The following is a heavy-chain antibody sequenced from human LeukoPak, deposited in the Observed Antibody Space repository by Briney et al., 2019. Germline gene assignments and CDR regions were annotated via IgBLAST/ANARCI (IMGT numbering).Heavy chain of an antibody. D-gene: IGHD3-22*01. CDR3: ARAPHHYYDSSGYYPGWFDP. V-gene: IGHV4-34*01. CDR2: INHSGST. Sequence: SETLSLTCAVYGGSVSGYYWSWIRQPPGKGLEWIGEINHSGSTNYNPSLKSRVTISVDTSKNQFSLKLSSVTAEDTAVYYCARAPHHYYDSSGYYPGWFDPWGQGTLVTVSS. CDR1: GGSVSGYY. J-gene: IGHJ5*02.